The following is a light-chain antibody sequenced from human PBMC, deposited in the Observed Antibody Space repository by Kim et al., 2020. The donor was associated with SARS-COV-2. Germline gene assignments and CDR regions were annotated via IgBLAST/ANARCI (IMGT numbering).Light chain of an antibody. CDR3: QVWDSSSDQPYV. Sequence: YELTQPPSVSVAPGETARITCGGNNIGSKSVHWYQQKPGQAPVLVIYYDSDRPSGIPERFSGSNSGNTATLTISRVEAGDEADYYCQVWDSSSDQPYVF. CDR1: NIGSKS. J-gene: IGLJ1*01. V-gene: IGLV3-21*04. CDR2: YDS.